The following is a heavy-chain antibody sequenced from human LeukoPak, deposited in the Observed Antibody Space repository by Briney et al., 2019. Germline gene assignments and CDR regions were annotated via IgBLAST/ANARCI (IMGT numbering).Heavy chain of an antibody. J-gene: IGHJ4*02. CDR3: ARGPHWDPHFDY. D-gene: IGHD7-27*01. V-gene: IGHV1-2*02. Sequence: ASVKVSCKASGYTFTRYHMHWVRQAPGQGLEWMGWTNPNSGGTNSAQKFQGRVTMTRDTSISTAYMELTRLRSDDTAVYYCARGPHWDPHFDYWGQGTLVTVSS. CDR1: GYTFTRYH. CDR2: TNPNSGGT.